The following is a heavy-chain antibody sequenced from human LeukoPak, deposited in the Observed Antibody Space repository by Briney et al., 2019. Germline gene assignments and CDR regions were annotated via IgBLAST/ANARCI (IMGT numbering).Heavy chain of an antibody. V-gene: IGHV4-39*02. CDR1: GGSISSSSYY. Sequence: PSETLSLTCTVSGGSISSSSYYWGWIRQPPGKGLEWTGNIYYTGSTYYNPSLKSRVTISVDTSKNQFSLKLSSVTAADTAVYYCARDRVGQQLVGRKNNYYYMDVWGKGTTVTISS. J-gene: IGHJ6*03. D-gene: IGHD6-13*01. CDR2: IYYTGST. CDR3: ARDRVGQQLVGRKNNYYYMDV.